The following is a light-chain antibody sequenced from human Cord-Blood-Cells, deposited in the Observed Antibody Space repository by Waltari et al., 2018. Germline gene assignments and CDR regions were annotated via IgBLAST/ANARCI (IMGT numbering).Light chain of an antibody. CDR1: QSVSSN. V-gene: IGKV3-15*01. CDR3: QQYNNWPRT. CDR2: GAS. J-gene: IGKJ1*01. Sequence: EIVMTQSPATLSVSPGERATISCRASQSVSSNLAWYQQKPGQAPRLLIYGASTRATGIPARFSGSGSGTEFTLTISSLQSEDFAVYYCQQYNNWPRTFGQGTQVEIK.